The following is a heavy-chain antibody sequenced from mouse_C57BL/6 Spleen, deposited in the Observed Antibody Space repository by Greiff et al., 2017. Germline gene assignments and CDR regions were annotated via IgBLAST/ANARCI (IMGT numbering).Heavy chain of an antibody. CDR3: TRYGTTVVATED. Sequence: QVQLQQSGAELVRPGASVTLSCKASGYTFTDYEMHWVKQTPVHGLEWIGAIDPETGGTAYNQKFKGKAILTADKSSSTAYMELRSLTSEDSAVYYCTRYGTTVVATEDWGQRATLTVSS. V-gene: IGHV1-15*01. J-gene: IGHJ2*01. D-gene: IGHD1-1*01. CDR1: GYTFTDYE. CDR2: IDPETGGT.